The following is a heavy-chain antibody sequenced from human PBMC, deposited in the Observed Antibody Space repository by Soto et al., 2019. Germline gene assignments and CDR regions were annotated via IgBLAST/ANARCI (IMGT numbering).Heavy chain of an antibody. Sequence: QVQLVQSGAEVKKPGSSVKVSFKASGGTFSPYTVNWVRQAPGQGLEWRGRIIPFLGVTNYAQKFQATVTLTADTSTTTAFMELSGRRFADTAVYYCARDCVSTVSTWSYGAFWGRGTLVTVSS. CDR3: ARDCVSTVSTWSYGAF. J-gene: IGHJ4*02. CDR2: IIPFLGVT. V-gene: IGHV1-69*08. CDR1: GGTFSPYT. D-gene: IGHD4-17*01.